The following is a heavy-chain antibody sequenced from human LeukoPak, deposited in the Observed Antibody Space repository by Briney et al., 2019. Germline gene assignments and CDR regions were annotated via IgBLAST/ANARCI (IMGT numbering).Heavy chain of an antibody. CDR2: IYTSGST. J-gene: IGHJ6*03. D-gene: IGHD3-10*01. CDR3: ARGLMVRGVYYYYYMDV. V-gene: IGHV4-4*07. CDR1: GGSISSYY. Sequence: SETLSLTCTVSGGSISSYYWSWIRQPAGKGLEWIGRIYTSGSTNYNPSLKSRVTMSVDTSKNQFSLKLSSVTAADTAVYYCARGLMVRGVYYYYYMDVWGKGTTVTISS.